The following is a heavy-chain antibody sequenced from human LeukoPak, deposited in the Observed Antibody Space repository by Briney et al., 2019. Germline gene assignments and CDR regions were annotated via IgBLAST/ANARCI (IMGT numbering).Heavy chain of an antibody. D-gene: IGHD3-9*01. CDR2: IYYSGST. CDR1: GGSISSSSYY. J-gene: IGHJ4*02. Sequence: SETLSLTCTVSGGSISSSSYYWGWIRQPPGKGLEWIGSIYYSGSTYYNPSLKSRVTISVDTSKNQFSLRLSSVTAADTAVYYCARDQSDLLTGYYTDYWGQGTLVTVSS. CDR3: ARDQSDLLTGYYTDY. V-gene: IGHV4-39*07.